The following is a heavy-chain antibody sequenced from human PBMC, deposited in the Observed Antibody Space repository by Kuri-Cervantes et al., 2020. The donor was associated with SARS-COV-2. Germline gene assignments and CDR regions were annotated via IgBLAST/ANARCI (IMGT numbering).Heavy chain of an antibody. CDR1: GFTFSNAW. D-gene: IGHD3-22*01. CDR3: ASGYSIDY. Sequence: GESLKISCAASGFTFSNAWMSWVRQAPGKGLEWVSAISGSGGSTYYADSVKGRFTISRDNSKNTLYLQMNSLRAEDTAVYHCASGYSIDYWGQGTLVTVSS. CDR2: ISGSGGST. J-gene: IGHJ4*02. V-gene: IGHV3-23*01.